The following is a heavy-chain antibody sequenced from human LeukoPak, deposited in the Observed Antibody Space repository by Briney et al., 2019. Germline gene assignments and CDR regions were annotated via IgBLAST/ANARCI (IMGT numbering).Heavy chain of an antibody. J-gene: IGHJ4*02. CDR1: GFTFRNYW. Sequence: GGSVRLSFASSGFTFRNYWIHWVRQAPAKGRVWVSRINSDGSSTNYAATLKGRFTMSRDNARSTVYMHMNSLRADDTAVYYCARDLRPNYSGYGYFDYWGQGTLVTVSS. CDR2: INSDGSST. CDR3: ARDLRPNYSGYGYFDY. D-gene: IGHD5-12*01. V-gene: IGHV3-74*01.